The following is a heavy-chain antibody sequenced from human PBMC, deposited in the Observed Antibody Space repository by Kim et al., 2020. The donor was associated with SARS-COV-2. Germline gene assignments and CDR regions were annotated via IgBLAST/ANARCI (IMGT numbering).Heavy chain of an antibody. CDR1: GFTFGDYA. D-gene: IGHD3-16*01. J-gene: IGHJ4*02. CDR3: TRWTSTGPSFD. V-gene: IGHV3-49*03. Sequence: GGSLRLSCTASGFTFGDYAMSWFRQAPGKGLEWVGFIRSKAYGGTTEYAASVKGRFTISRDDSKNIAYLQMNSLKTEDTAVYYCTRWTSTGPSFDWGQGTLVTVSS. CDR2: IRSKAYGGTT.